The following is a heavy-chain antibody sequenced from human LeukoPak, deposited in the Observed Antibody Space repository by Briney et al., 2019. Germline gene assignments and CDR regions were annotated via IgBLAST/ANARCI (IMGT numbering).Heavy chain of an antibody. CDR2: IYYSGST. D-gene: IGHD6-13*01. CDR3: AGRAAHYYYYYMDV. V-gene: IGHV4-39*01. Sequence: PSETLSLTCTVSGGSISSSSYYWGWVRQPPGTGLEWVGSIYYSGSTYDNPSLKSRVNISVDKSKKQFALKRSSVTAADTAVYYCAGRAAHYYYYYMDVWGKGTTVTVSS. J-gene: IGHJ6*03. CDR1: GGSISSSSYY.